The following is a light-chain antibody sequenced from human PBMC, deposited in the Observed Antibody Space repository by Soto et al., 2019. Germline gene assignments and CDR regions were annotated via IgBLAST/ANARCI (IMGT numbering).Light chain of an antibody. V-gene: IGKV1-33*01. CDR2: DAS. Sequence: DIQMTQSPPSLSASVGDRVSMTCQASQDIANRLKWYQQKPGKAPKLLIYDASNLGAGVPSRFSASGSWTDFTFAITTLQPADNATYYCQLYADHPPATFGPGTKVD. CDR1: QDIANR. CDR3: QLYADHPPAT. J-gene: IGKJ3*01.